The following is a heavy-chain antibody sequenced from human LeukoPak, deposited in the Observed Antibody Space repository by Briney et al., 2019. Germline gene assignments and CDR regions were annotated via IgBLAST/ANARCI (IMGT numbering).Heavy chain of an antibody. CDR2: IRSKANSYAT. V-gene: IGHV3-73*01. CDR1: GFTFSGSA. Sequence: GGSLKLSCAASGFTFSGSAMHWVRQASGEGLEWVGRIRSKANSYATAYAASVKGRFTISRDDSKNTAYLQMNSLKTEDTAVYYCTRPYTYYDFWSGYYHDASDIWGQGTMVTVSS. D-gene: IGHD3-3*01. CDR3: TRPYTYYDFWSGYYHDASDI. J-gene: IGHJ3*02.